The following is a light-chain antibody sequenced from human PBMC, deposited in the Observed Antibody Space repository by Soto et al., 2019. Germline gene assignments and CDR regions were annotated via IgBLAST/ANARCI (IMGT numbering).Light chain of an antibody. V-gene: IGKV3-15*01. CDR1: QSVNSN. Sequence: EIVMTQSPATLSLSPGERATLSCRASQSVNSNLAWYQQKPGQAPRLLIYGASTRATSIPARFSGSGSGTDFTLTISRLEPEDFAMYYCQQYGSTRWTFGQGTKVDIK. CDR3: QQYGSTRWT. J-gene: IGKJ1*01. CDR2: GAS.